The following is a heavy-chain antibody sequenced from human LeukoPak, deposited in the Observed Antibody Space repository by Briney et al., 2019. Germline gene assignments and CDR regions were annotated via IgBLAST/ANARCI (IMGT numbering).Heavy chain of an antibody. V-gene: IGHV1-46*01. CDR3: ARDPRYCSGGSCYNFRFDP. D-gene: IGHD2-15*01. CDR2: INPSGGST. Sequence: ASVKVSCKASGYTFTSYYMHWVRQAPGQGLEWMGIINPSGGSTSYAQQFQGRVTMTRDTSTSTVYMELSSLRSEDTAVYYCARDPRYCSGGSCYNFRFDPWGQGTLVTVSS. J-gene: IGHJ5*02. CDR1: GYTFTSYY.